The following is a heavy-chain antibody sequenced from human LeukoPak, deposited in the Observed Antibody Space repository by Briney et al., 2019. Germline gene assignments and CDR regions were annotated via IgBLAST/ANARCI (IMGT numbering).Heavy chain of an antibody. J-gene: IGHJ6*02. CDR2: INSDGSIT. Sequence: GVTLRLSCAASGFTFTTYWMHWVRQAPGKGLVWVSHINSDGSITSYADSVKGRFTISRDNAKNTLYLQMNSLRAEDTAVYYCARDAVDTANAVWGQGTTVTVSS. D-gene: IGHD5-18*01. CDR3: ARDAVDTANAV. V-gene: IGHV3-74*01. CDR1: GFTFTTYW.